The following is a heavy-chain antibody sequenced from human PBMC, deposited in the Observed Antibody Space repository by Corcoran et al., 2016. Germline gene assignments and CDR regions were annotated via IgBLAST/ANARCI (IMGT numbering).Heavy chain of an antibody. CDR3: ARRGLTMIVVV. CDR2: IYYSGST. Sequence: QLQLQESGPGLVKPSETLSLTCTVSGGSISSSSYYWGWIRQPPGKGLEWIGSIYYSGSTYYNPSPKSRVTISVDTSKNQFSLKLSSVTAADTAVYYCARRGLTMIVVVCGQGTLVTVSS. D-gene: IGHD3-22*01. J-gene: IGHJ4*02. V-gene: IGHV4-39*01. CDR1: GGSISSSSYY.